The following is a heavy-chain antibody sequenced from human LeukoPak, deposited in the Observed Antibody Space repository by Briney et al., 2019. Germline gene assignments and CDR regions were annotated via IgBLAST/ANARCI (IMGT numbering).Heavy chain of an antibody. CDR2: IYYSGST. CDR3: ARAPRWLQFDY. D-gene: IGHD5-24*01. V-gene: IGHV4-61*03. Sequence: SETLSLTCTVSGYSISSGYYWSWIRQPPGQGLEWIGYIYYSGSTNYNPSLKSRVNISVETSKNHFSLKLSSVTAADTAVYYCARAPRWLQFDYWGQGTLVTVSS. J-gene: IGHJ4*02. CDR1: GYSISSGYY.